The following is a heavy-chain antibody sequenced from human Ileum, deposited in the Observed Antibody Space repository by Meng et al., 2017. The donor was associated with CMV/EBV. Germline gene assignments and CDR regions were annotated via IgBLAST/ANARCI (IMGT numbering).Heavy chain of an antibody. D-gene: IGHD2-21*02. CDR3: AILTEVTTRYFDF. CDR1: GGSISSNNW. CDR2: TYHSGSA. V-gene: IGHV4-4*02. J-gene: IGHJ4*02. Sequence: GSLRLSCAVSGGSISSNNWWIWVRQPPGKGLEWIGETYHSGSANYNPSLRGRVAISIDKSKNQFSLNLIAVTAADTAVYYCAILTEVTTRYFDFWGPGILVTGSS.